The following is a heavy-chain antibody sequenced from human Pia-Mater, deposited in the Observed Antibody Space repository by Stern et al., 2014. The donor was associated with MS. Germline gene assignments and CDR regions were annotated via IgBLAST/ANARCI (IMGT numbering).Heavy chain of an antibody. CDR2: IWYDGSDK. Sequence: QVQLMQSGGGVVQPGRSLRLSCAASGFTFSSYGMHWVRQAPGKGLEWVAVIWYDGSDKYYADSVKGRFTISRDNSKNTLYLQMNSLRAEDTAVYYCARDEGIGGYFDYWGQGTLVTVSS. CDR1: GFTFSSYG. J-gene: IGHJ4*02. D-gene: IGHD1-26*01. CDR3: ARDEGIGGYFDY. V-gene: IGHV3-33*01.